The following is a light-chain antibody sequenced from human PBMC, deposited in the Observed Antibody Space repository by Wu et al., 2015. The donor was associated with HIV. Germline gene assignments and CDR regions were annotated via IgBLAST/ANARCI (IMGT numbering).Light chain of an antibody. CDR1: QSVSSN. V-gene: IGKV3-15*01. CDR3: QQYNDWPLT. Sequence: EVVMTQSPAILSVSPGGTATFSCRASQSVSSNLAWYQQKPGQAPRLLIFGASSRAAGVPARFSGYGSGTEFTLTISSMQAEDFAAYFCQQYNDWPLTFGGGTKVAI. J-gene: IGKJ4*01. CDR2: GAS.